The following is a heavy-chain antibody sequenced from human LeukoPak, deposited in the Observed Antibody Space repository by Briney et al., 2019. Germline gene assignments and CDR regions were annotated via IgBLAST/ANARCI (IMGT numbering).Heavy chain of an antibody. D-gene: IGHD3-10*01. J-gene: IGHJ5*02. CDR3: ARDQWPYGSGSYAT. CDR1: GGSISSSDYY. Sequence: SETLSLTSSVSGGSISSSDYYWGWIRQPPGKGLEWIASIYYSGSTYYNPSLESRVTIAMDMSRNQVSLRLSTVTAADTAVYYCARDQWPYGSGSYATWGQGTLVIVSS. CDR2: IYYSGST. V-gene: IGHV4-39*07.